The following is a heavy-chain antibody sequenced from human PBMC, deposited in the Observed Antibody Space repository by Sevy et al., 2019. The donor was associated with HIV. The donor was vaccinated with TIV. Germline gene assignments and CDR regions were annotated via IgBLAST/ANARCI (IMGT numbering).Heavy chain of an antibody. V-gene: IGHV3-9*01. CDR1: GFTFDDYA. CDR3: AKDTRRWLQSYYFDY. Sequence: GGSLGLSCAASGFTFDDYAMHWVRQAPGKGLEWVSGISWNSGSIGYADSVKGRFTISRDNAKNSLYLQMNSLRAEDTALYYCAKDTRRWLQSYYFDYWGQGTLVTVSS. D-gene: IGHD5-12*01. J-gene: IGHJ4*02. CDR2: ISWNSGSI.